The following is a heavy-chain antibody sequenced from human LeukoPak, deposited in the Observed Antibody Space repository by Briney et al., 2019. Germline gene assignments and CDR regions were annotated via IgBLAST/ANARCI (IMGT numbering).Heavy chain of an antibody. V-gene: IGHV4-61*01. CDR1: GDSISTGSYY. D-gene: IGHD6-19*01. CDR3: ARQEGWSGYGMDV. J-gene: IGHJ6*02. CDR2: IYYSGST. Sequence: PSETLSLTCTVSGDSISTGSYYWSWIRQPPGKGLEWIGYIYYSGSTNYNPSLKSRVTISVDTSKNQFSLKLSSVTAADTAVYYCARQEGWSGYGMDVWGQGTTVTVSS.